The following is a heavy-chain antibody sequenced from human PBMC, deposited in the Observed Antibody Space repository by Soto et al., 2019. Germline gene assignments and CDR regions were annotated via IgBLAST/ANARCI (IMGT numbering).Heavy chain of an antibody. Sequence: QVQLQQWGAGLLKPSETLSLTCGVYGGSFSGYSWTWIRQAPGKGLEWIGEINHSGGTNYNSSLKSRVTISVDTSKNQFSLLLYSVTAADTALYYGARDRQYCHFWSGYQCEGPYGMDVWGQGTTVPVS. J-gene: IGHJ6*02. CDR2: INHSGGT. CDR1: GGSFSGYS. CDR3: ARDRQYCHFWSGYQCEGPYGMDV. D-gene: IGHD3-3*02. V-gene: IGHV4-34*02.